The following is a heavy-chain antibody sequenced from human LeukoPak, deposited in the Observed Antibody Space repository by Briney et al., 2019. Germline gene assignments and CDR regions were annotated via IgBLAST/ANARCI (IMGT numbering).Heavy chain of an antibody. V-gene: IGHV3-53*01. CDR1: GFTVTTNY. CDR3: AMGSGYLFDY. D-gene: IGHD3-3*01. J-gene: IGHJ4*02. Sequence: GGSLRLSCAASGFTVTTNYMNWVRQAPGKGLEWVAVIYSGGTTYYADSVKGRFTISRGNSKNTLYLQMNTLRAEDTAVYYCAMGSGYLFDYWGQGTLVTVSS. CDR2: IYSGGTT.